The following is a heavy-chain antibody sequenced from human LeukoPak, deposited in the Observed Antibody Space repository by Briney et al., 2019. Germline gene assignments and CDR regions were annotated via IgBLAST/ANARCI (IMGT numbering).Heavy chain of an antibody. J-gene: IGHJ2*01. V-gene: IGHV3-7*01. CDR3: AGGVGWHFDL. D-gene: IGHD3-10*01. CDR2: INADENEK. CDR1: GFIFNTYC. Sequence: GGSLGLSRAASGFIFNTYCMMWVRQAPGKGLEWVATINADENEKFYVDSVKGRFTISRDNAKNSLYLQINSLRVEDTAVYYCAGGVGWHFDLWGRGTLVTVSS.